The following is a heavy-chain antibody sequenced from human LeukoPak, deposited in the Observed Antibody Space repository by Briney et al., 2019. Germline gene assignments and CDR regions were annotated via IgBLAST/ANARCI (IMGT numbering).Heavy chain of an antibody. CDR2: IYHSGST. CDR1: GVSFSGYY. CDR3: ARDSRSVVVAAYYYYYGMDV. Sequence: SETLSLTCAVYGVSFSGYYWSWIRQPPGKGLEWIGEIYHSGSTNYNPSLKSRVTISVDKSKNQFSLKLSSVTAADTAVYYCARDSRSVVVAAYYYYYGMDVWGKGTTVTVSS. V-gene: IGHV4-34*01. D-gene: IGHD2-15*01. J-gene: IGHJ6*04.